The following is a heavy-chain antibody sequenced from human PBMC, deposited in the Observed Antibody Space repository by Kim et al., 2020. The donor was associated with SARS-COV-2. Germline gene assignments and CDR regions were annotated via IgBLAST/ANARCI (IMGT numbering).Heavy chain of an antibody. J-gene: IGHJ6*03. CDR2: MNPNSGNT. D-gene: IGHD2-2*01. Sequence: ASVKVSCKASGYTFTSYDINWVRQATGQGLEWMGWMNPNSGNTGYAQKFQGRVTMTRNTSISTAYMELSSLRSEDTAVYYCARGYCSSTSCYRRVYYYYYYMAVWGKGTTVTVSS. CDR3: ARGYCSSTSCYRRVYYYYYYMAV. CDR1: GYTFTSYD. V-gene: IGHV1-8*01.